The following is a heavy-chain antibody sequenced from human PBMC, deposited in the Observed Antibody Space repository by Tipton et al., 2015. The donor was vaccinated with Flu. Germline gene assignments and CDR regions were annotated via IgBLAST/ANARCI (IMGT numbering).Heavy chain of an antibody. Sequence: TLSLTCTVSGDSISDYKYYWGWIRQPPGKGLEWIASIYYRGTTYYNPSLKSRVTISIDMSKNQFSLKLTSVTAADSAVYYCARLGIAVSGSDHWGQGTLVTVSS. CDR2: IYYRGTT. CDR1: GDSISDYKYY. J-gene: IGHJ4*02. V-gene: IGHV4-39*01. D-gene: IGHD6-13*01. CDR3: ARLGIAVSGSDH.